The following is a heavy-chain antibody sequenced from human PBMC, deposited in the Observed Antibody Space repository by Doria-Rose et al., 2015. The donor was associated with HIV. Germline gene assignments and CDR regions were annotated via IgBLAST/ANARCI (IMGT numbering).Heavy chain of an antibody. V-gene: IGHV4-4*07. CDR3: ARDRGDY. J-gene: IGHJ4*02. CDR1: GDSIHNFY. Sequence: CTVSGDSIHNFYWTWVRRAAGKGLEWIGRICSTGSTNYNPSLQSRVTISIDTSRSQFSLSLRSVTAADTAFYFCARDRGDYWGQGALVTVSS. CDR2: ICSTGST.